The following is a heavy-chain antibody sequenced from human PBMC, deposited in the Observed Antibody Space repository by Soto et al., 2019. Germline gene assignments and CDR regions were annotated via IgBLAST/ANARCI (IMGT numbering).Heavy chain of an antibody. D-gene: IGHD4-17*01. CDR3: ARQTKADLGDYGWAY. CDR2: IKQDGNVK. Sequence: EVQLVESGGGLVQPGGSLRLSCAASGFTFSSYWMTWVRQAPGTGLEWVANIKQDGNVKYYVVSVKGRFTISRDNAKNALYLQMNSLRAADTAVYYCARQTKADLGDYGWAYWGQGTVVTVSS. V-gene: IGHV3-7*01. J-gene: IGHJ4*02. CDR1: GFTFSSYW.